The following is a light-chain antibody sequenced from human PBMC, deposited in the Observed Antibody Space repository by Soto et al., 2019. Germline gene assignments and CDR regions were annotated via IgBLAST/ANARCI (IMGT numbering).Light chain of an antibody. J-gene: IGLJ3*02. CDR1: RSDVGAYNY. V-gene: IGLV2-8*01. CDR3: SSYAGGDNLL. Sequence: QSALTQPPSASGSPGQSVTISCTGTRSDVGAYNYVSWYQQHPGKAPKLLLCEVSKRPSGIPDRFSGSKSGNTASLTVSGLQAEDEADYYFSSYAGGDNLLFGGGTKLTVL. CDR2: EVS.